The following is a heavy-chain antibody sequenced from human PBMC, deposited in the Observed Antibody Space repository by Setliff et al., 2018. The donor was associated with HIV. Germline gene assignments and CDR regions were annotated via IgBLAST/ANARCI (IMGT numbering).Heavy chain of an antibody. J-gene: IGHJ4*02. CDR2: ISSQIYDGTP. V-gene: IGHV3-49*04. Sequence: GGSLRLSCTTSGFTFGDYAMSWVRQAPGKGLEWVGFISSQIYDGTPEYAASVRGRFSISRDDSENIAYLQMYSLTTEDTAVYYCARAVVSRGVGHYFDYWGQGTLVTVSS. CDR1: GFTFGDYA. CDR3: ARAVVSRGVGHYFDY. D-gene: IGHD3-10*01.